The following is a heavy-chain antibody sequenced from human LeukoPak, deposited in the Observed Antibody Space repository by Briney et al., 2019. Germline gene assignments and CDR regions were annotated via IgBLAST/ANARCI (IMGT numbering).Heavy chain of an antibody. J-gene: IGHJ4*02. CDR2: THHSGSS. V-gene: IGHV4-4*02. D-gene: IGHD3-16*01. Sequence: PSGTLSLTCAVSGDSVSYDNWWSWVRQPPGKGLEWIGETHHSGSSNYNPSLKSRVTVSVDKSKNQVSLSLTSVAAADTAVYYCARYHYCALAYWGQGTLVTVSS. CDR3: ARYHYCALAY. CDR1: GDSVSYDNW.